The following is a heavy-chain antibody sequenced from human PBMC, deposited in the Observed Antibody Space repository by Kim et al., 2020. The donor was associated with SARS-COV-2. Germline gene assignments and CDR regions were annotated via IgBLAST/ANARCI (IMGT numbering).Heavy chain of an antibody. V-gene: IGHV4-34*01. D-gene: IGHD3-3*01. CDR2: ITHSGST. CDR3: ARYYDFGSFDY. Sequence: SETLSLTCAVYGGSFSGYYWSWIRQPPGKGLEWIGEITHSGSTNYNPSLKSRVTISVDTSKNQFSLKLSSVTAADTAVYYCARYYDFGSFDYWCQGTLVT. CDR1: GGSFSGYY. J-gene: IGHJ4*02.